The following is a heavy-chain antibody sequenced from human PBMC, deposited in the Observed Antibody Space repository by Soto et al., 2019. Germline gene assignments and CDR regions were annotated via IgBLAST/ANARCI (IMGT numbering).Heavy chain of an antibody. CDR3: TRYTSTSRYSYFGMDV. V-gene: IGHV3-49*03. D-gene: IGHD2-2*01. J-gene: IGHJ6*02. CDR2: IRSKAYGETK. Sequence: EVQVVESGGGLVEPRQSLRLSCTGSGFTFGDYAISWSRQAPGKGLEWVGVIRSKAYGETKDYAASVKGRFTILRDDSKSIAYLQMNSLQSEDTGIYYCTRYTSTSRYSYFGMDVWGHGTTVTVSS. CDR1: GFTFGDYA.